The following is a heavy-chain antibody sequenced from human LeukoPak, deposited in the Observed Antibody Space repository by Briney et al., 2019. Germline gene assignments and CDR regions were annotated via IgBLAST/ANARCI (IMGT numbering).Heavy chain of an antibody. D-gene: IGHD6-13*01. CDR3: ATDISSAGTDYFDY. J-gene: IGHJ4*02. Sequence: MASETLSLTCTVSGGSISSYYWSWIRQPPGKGLEWIGYIYYIGITNYSASLKSRVTISLDTSKNQFSLKLSSVTAADTAIYYCATDISSAGTDYFDYWGQGTLVTVSS. V-gene: IGHV4-59*01. CDR2: IYYIGIT. CDR1: GGSISSYY.